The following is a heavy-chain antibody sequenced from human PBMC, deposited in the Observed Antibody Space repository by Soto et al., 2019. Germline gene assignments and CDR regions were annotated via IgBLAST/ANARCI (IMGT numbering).Heavy chain of an antibody. V-gene: IGHV3-53*01. CDR3: ARFLLPYYGSGSGVDY. Sequence: GGSLRLSCAASGFTVSSNYMTWVRQAPGKGLEWVSVIFSGGSTYYADSVKGRFTISRDVSKNTLYLQMNGLSAEDTAVYYCARFLLPYYGSGSGVDYWGQGTLVTVSS. CDR2: IFSGGST. J-gene: IGHJ4*02. D-gene: IGHD3-10*01. CDR1: GFTVSSNY.